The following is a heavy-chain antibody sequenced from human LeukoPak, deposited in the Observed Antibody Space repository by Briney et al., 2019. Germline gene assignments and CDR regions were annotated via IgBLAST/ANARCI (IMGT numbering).Heavy chain of an antibody. D-gene: IGHD6-13*01. V-gene: IGHV6-1*01. J-gene: IGHJ6*02. CDR1: GDSVSSNSAA. Sequence: SQTLSLTCAISGDSVSSNSAAWNWIRQSPSRGLEWLGRTYYRSKWYNDYAVSVKSRITINPDTSKNQFSLQLNSVTPEDTAVYYCASGSYRGGAAAQYYYYGMDVWGQGTTVTVSS. CDR2: TYYRSKWYN. CDR3: ASGSYRGGAAAQYYYYGMDV.